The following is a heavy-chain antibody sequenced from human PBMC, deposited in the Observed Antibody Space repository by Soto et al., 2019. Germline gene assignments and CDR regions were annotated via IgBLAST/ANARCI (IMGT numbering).Heavy chain of an antibody. J-gene: IGHJ4*02. V-gene: IGHV2-5*02. CDR2: IYWDDDK. CDR1: GFSLSTSGVS. CDR3: AHGRYSSSLAGY. D-gene: IGHD6-13*01. Sequence: QITLKESGPTLVKPTQTLTLTCTFSGFSLSTSGVSVGWIRQPPGKALQWLALIYWDDDKRYSPSLKSRLTIPKDTSKNQVGLTMTKLDPVDTATYYCAHGRYSSSLAGYWGQGTLVTVSS.